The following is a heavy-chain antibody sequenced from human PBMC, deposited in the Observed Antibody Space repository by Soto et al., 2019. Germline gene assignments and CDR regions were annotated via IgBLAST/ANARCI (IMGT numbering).Heavy chain of an antibody. CDR2: INPNSGGT. CDR1: GYTFTGYY. Sequence: ASVKVSCKASGYTFTGYYMHWVRQAPGQGLEWMGRINPNSGGTNYAQKFQGWVTMTRDTSISTAYMELSRLRSDDTAVYYCARVYCSSTSCHYFDYWGQGTLVTVSS. J-gene: IGHJ4*02. CDR3: ARVYCSSTSCHYFDY. D-gene: IGHD2-2*01. V-gene: IGHV1-2*04.